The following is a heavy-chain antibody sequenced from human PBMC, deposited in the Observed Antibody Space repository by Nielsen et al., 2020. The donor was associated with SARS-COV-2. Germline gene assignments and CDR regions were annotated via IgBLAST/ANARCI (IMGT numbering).Heavy chain of an antibody. J-gene: IGHJ4*02. CDR1: GFTFSSYA. Sequence: GEFLKISCAASGFTFSSYAMHWVRQAPGKGLEWVAVISYDGSNKYYADSVKGRFTISRDNSKNTLYLQMNSLRAEDTAVYYCARSRRIAGGRYYFDYWGQGTLVTVSS. CDR2: ISYDGSNK. V-gene: IGHV3-30-3*01. D-gene: IGHD6-13*01. CDR3: ARSRRIAGGRYYFDY.